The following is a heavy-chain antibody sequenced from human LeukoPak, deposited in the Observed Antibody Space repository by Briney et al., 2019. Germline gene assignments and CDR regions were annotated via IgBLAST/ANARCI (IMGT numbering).Heavy chain of an antibody. D-gene: IGHD6-25*01. V-gene: IGHV4-4*09. J-gene: IGHJ6*03. CDR1: GGSISSYY. Sequence: SETLSLTFTVSGGSISSYYWSWIRQPPGKGLEWIGYIYSSGSTNYNPSLKSRVTISVDKSKNQFSLKLSSVTAADTAVYYCASTAADYYYYYYYYMDVWGKGTTVTVSS. CDR2: IYSSGST. CDR3: ASTAADYYYYYYYYMDV.